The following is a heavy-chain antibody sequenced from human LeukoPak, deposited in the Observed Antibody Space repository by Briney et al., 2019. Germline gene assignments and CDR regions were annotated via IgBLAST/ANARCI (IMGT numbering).Heavy chain of an antibody. CDR3: AKGSRVAVPGYLDF. J-gene: IGHJ4*02. Sequence: GGSLRLSCVASGFTFSNYGMSWVRQAPGKGPEWVSDISGGGGSTYYADSVKGRFTFSRDNSKNTLYLQMNSLRAEDTAVYYCAKGSRVAVPGYLDFWGQGTLVTVSS. CDR1: GFTFSNYG. D-gene: IGHD6-19*01. CDR2: ISGGGGST. V-gene: IGHV3-23*01.